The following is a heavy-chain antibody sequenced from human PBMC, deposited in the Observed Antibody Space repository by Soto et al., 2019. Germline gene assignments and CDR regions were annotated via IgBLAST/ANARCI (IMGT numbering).Heavy chain of an antibody. CDR2: IYYSGST. Sequence: SETLSLTCTVSGGSISSYYWSWFRQPPGKGLEWIGYIYYSGSTNYNPSLKSRVTISVDTSKNQFSLKLSSVTAADTAVYYCARVLRNWFDPWGQGTLVTVSS. J-gene: IGHJ5*02. D-gene: IGHD4-17*01. V-gene: IGHV4-59*01. CDR1: GGSISSYY. CDR3: ARVLRNWFDP.